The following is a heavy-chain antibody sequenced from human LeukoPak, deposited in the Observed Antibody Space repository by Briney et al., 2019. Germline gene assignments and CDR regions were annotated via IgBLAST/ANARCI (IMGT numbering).Heavy chain of an antibody. CDR3: AKRTGYSSVCYYFDH. J-gene: IGHJ4*02. V-gene: IGHV3-23*01. Sequence: PGGSLRLSCAASGFTLSSYAMSWVRQAPGKGLEWVSTIGGGGGSTYYADSVKGRFTISRDNSKNTLYLQMNSLRAEDTAVYYCAKRTGYSSVCYYFDHWGQGTLVTVSS. CDR1: GFTLSSYA. CDR2: IGGGGGST. D-gene: IGHD6-19*01.